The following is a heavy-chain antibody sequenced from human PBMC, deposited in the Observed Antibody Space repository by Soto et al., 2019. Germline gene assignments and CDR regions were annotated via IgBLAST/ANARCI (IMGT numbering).Heavy chain of an antibody. CDR1: EYTFSSYT. D-gene: IGHD4-4*01. CDR2: INAGNGDS. CDR3: ARELQGLCYFDY. Sequence: QVQLVQSGAEVKKPGASVKVSCKASEYTFSSYTLHWVRQAPGQRLEWMGWINAGNGDSKYSQKFQGRVSISRDTSASTASMELSSLTSEDTAVYYCARELQGLCYFDYWGQGTLVTVSS. V-gene: IGHV1-3*01. J-gene: IGHJ4*02.